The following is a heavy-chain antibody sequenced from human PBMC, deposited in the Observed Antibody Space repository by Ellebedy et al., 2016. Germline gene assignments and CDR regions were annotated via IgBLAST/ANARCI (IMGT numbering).Heavy chain of an antibody. CDR2: TYYSGST. J-gene: IGHJ6*02. Sequence: SETLSLXCSVSGVSIGSGGYYWNWIRQHPGKGLEWIGHTYYSGSTYYSPSLKSRVTISVDTSKNHFSLKLSSVTAADTAVYYCARRLWSNPENFFYGMDIWGQGTTVTVSS. CDR3: ARRLWSNPENFFYGMDI. CDR1: GVSIGSGGYY. D-gene: IGHD1-14*01. V-gene: IGHV4-31*03.